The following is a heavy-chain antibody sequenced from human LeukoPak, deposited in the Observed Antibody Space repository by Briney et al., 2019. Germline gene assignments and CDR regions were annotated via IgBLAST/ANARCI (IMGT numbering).Heavy chain of an antibody. D-gene: IGHD3-22*01. V-gene: IGHV4-34*01. CDR2: INHSGST. Sequence: SETLSLTCAVYGGSFSGYYWSWIRQPPGKRLEWIGEINHSGSTNYNPSLKSRVTISVNRSKNQFSLKLTSVTAADTAVYYCARSRTAYYRYFDSWGQGTLVTVSS. J-gene: IGHJ4*02. CDR3: ARSRTAYYRYFDS. CDR1: GGSFSGYY.